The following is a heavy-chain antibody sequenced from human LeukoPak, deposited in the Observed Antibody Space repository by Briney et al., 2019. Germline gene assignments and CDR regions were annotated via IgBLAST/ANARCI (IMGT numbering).Heavy chain of an antibody. Sequence: GGSLRLSCVASGYPFSSYSMNWIRQAPGKGLEWVSYISVSGGVRSYADSVKGRFTISRDDARNSLYLQMNSLKDEDTAVYYCARDRGYFYDQLDYWGQGALVTVSS. J-gene: IGHJ4*02. V-gene: IGHV3-48*02. CDR2: ISVSGGVR. CDR3: ARDRGYFYDQLDY. CDR1: GYPFSSYS. D-gene: IGHD2/OR15-2a*01.